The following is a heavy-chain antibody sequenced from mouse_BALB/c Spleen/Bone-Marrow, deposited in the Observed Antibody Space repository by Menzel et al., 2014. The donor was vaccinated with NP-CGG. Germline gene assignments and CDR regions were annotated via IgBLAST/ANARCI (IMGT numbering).Heavy chain of an antibody. Sequence: LVESGAELVRPGVSVKISCKGSGYTFTDYAMHWVKQSHAKSQEWIGLISNYYGDASYNQKFKGKATMTVDKSSSTAYMELARLTSEDSAIYYCARSGKVRNAMDYWGQGTSVTVS. D-gene: IGHD2-14*01. V-gene: IGHV1S137*01. CDR1: GYTFTDYA. CDR2: ISNYYGDA. CDR3: ARSGKVRNAMDY. J-gene: IGHJ4*01.